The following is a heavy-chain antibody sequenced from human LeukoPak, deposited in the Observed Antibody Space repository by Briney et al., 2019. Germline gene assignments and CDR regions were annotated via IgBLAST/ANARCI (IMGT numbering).Heavy chain of an antibody. J-gene: IGHJ5*02. CDR3: AKGYGDDYDWFDP. Sequence: GGSLTLSCAPSGFTFDDYAMHWVRHAPGKGLEWGSGISWYSGSIGYAASVKGRLTISRDNAKNSLYLQMNSLRAEDTALYYCAKGYGDDYDWFDPWGQGTLVTVSS. CDR1: GFTFDDYA. D-gene: IGHD4-17*01. CDR2: ISWYSGSI. V-gene: IGHV3-9*01.